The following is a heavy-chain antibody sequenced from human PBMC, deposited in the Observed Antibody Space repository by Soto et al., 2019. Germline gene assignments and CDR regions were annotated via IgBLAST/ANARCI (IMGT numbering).Heavy chain of an antibody. Sequence: ASVKVSCKASGYTFTSYGISWVRQAPGQRLEWMGWISAYNGNTNYAQKLQGRVTMTTDTSTSTAYMELRSLRSDDTAVYYCARDRTTNFDWPHIPDYWGQGTLVTVSS. J-gene: IGHJ4*02. CDR2: ISAYNGNT. V-gene: IGHV1-18*01. CDR1: GYTFTSYG. CDR3: ARDRTTNFDWPHIPDY. D-gene: IGHD3-9*01.